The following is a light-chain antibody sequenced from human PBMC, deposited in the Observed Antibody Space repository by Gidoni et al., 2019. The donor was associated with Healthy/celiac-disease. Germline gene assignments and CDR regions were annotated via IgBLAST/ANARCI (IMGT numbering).Light chain of an antibody. CDR1: SSNIGNNA. V-gene: IGLV1-36*01. J-gene: IGLJ3*02. CDR3: AAWDDSLNALV. Sequence: SVLTPPPPVSEAPRQRVTISCSGSSSNIGNNAVNWYQQLPGKATKLLIYYDDLLPSGVSDRFSGSKSGTSASLAISGLQSEDEADYYCAAWDDSLNALVFGGGTKLTVL. CDR2: YDD.